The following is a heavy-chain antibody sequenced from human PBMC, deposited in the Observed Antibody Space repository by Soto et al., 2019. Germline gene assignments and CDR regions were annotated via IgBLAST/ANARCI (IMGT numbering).Heavy chain of an antibody. D-gene: IGHD2-15*01. V-gene: IGHV3-73*01. Sequence: PGGSLRLSCAASGFTFSGSAMHWVRQASGKGLEWVGRIRSKANSYATAYAASVKGRFTISRDDSKNTAYLQMNSLKTEDTAVYYCTRHEFLRRINEDVWGQGTTVTVSS. CDR3: TRHEFLRRINEDV. CDR2: IRSKANSYAT. CDR1: GFTFSGSA. J-gene: IGHJ6*02.